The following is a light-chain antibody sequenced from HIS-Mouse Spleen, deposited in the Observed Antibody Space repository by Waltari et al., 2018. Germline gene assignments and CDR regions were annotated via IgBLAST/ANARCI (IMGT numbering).Light chain of an antibody. J-gene: IGLJ2*01. Sequence: SYVLTQPPSVSVAPGKTARITCGGNNIGSKSVHWYQQKPGQAPVLVVYDDSDRPSGSPERFSGSNSGNTATLPISRVEAGDEADYYCQVWDSSSDHVVFGGGTKLTVL. CDR1: NIGSKS. CDR2: DDS. CDR3: QVWDSSSDHVV. V-gene: IGLV3-21*03.